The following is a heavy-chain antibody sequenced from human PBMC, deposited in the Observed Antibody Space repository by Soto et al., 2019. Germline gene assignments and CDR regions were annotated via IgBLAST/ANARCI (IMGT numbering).Heavy chain of an antibody. Sequence: PSETLSLTCAVYGGSFSGYYWSWIRQPPGKGLEWIGEINHSGSTNYNPSLKSRVTISVDTSKNQFSLKLSSVTAADTAVYYCAREALLQGWGQGTLVTVSS. V-gene: IGHV4-34*01. CDR3: AREALLQG. CDR1: GGSFSGYY. J-gene: IGHJ4*02. CDR2: INHSGST.